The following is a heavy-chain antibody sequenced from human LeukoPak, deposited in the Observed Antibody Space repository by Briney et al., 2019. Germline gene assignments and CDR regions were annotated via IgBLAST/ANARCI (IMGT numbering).Heavy chain of an antibody. D-gene: IGHD3-22*01. Sequence: GGSLRLSCTASGFTFGDYAMSWFRQAPGKGLEWVGFIRSKAYGGTTEYAVSVKGRFTISRDDSKSIAYLQMNSLKTEDTAVYYCARHYYDSSGYYPSGGYWGQGTLVTVSS. V-gene: IGHV3-49*03. CDR2: IRSKAYGGTT. CDR1: GFTFGDYA. J-gene: IGHJ4*02. CDR3: ARHYYDSSGYYPSGGY.